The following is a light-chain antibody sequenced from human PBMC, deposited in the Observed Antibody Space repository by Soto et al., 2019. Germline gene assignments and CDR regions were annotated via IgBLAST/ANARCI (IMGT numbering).Light chain of an antibody. CDR2: GNS. Sequence: QSVLTQPPSVSGAPGQRVTISCTGSSSNIGAGYDVHWYQQLPGTAPKLVIYGNSNRPSGVPDRFSGSKSGTSASLAITGLQAEDEADYYCXXXDSXLSGXVFGGGTKVTVL. J-gene: IGLJ2*01. V-gene: IGLV1-40*01. CDR1: SSNIGAGYD. CDR3: XXXDSXLSGXV.